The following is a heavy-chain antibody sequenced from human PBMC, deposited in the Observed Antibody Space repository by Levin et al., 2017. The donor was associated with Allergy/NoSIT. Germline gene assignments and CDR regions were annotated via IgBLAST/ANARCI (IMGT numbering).Heavy chain of an antibody. D-gene: IGHD6-13*01. Sequence: PGASVKVSCKASGYIFTSYSISWVRQAPGQGLEWMGWISTYNGNTNYAQKVQGRVTMTTDTSTSTAYMELRSLRSDDTAVYYCTKGYTSNWEYFDYWGHGTLVTVSS. J-gene: IGHJ4*01. CDR3: TKGYTSNWEYFDY. CDR2: ISTYNGNT. V-gene: IGHV1-18*01. CDR1: GYIFTSYS.